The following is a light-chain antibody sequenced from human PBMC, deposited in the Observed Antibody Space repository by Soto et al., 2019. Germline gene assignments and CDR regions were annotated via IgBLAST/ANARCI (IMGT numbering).Light chain of an antibody. CDR3: HQDGSSPWT. CDR1: QSISSNY. Sequence: EIVLTQSPGTLSLSPGERATLSCRASQSISSNYLAWYQQKSGQAPKLLIYGASSRASGIPDRFSGSGSGKDFTLTISRLEPEDFAVYYCHQDGSSPWTFRQGTKVEIK. J-gene: IGKJ1*01. V-gene: IGKV3-20*01. CDR2: GAS.